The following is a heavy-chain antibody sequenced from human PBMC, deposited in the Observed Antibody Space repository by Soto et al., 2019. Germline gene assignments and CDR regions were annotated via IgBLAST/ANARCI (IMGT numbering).Heavy chain of an antibody. J-gene: IGHJ4*02. CDR1: DSSISSSSHY. CDR3: ARQDIVVVVAATQFDY. CDR2: IYYSGST. V-gene: IGHV4-39*01. Sequence: SESVPHTVAVADSSISSSSHYWSWIRQPPGKGLEWIGSIYYSGSTYYNPSLKSRVTISVDTSKNQFSLKLSSVTAADTAVYYCARQDIVVVVAATQFDYWGQGTLVTVSS. D-gene: IGHD2-15*01.